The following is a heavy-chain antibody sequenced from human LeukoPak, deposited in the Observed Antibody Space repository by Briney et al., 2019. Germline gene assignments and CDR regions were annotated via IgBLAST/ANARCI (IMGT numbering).Heavy chain of an antibody. D-gene: IGHD1-26*01. CDR3: ARGAGYSREVNFYHYMDV. CDR1: GGSISSSNW. Sequence: PSGTLSLTCAVSGGSISSSNWWSWVRQPPGKGLEWIGEIYHSGSTNYNPSLKSRVTISVDTSKNQFSLKLSSVTAADTAVYYCARGAGYSREVNFYHYMDVWGKGTTVTVSS. J-gene: IGHJ6*03. V-gene: IGHV4-4*02. CDR2: IYHSGST.